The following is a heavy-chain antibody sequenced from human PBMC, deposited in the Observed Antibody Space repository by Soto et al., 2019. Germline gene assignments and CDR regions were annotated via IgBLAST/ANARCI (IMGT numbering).Heavy chain of an antibody. CDR2: IIPIFGTA. CDR1: GGTFSSYA. CDR3: ARDMLYYYDSSGYSWFDP. Sequence: SVKVSCKASGGTFSSYAISWVRQAPGQGLEWMGRIIPIFGTANYAQKFQGRVTITADESTSTAYMELSSLRSEDTAVYYCARDMLYYYDSSGYSWFDPWGQGTLVTVSS. D-gene: IGHD3-22*01. J-gene: IGHJ5*02. V-gene: IGHV1-69*13.